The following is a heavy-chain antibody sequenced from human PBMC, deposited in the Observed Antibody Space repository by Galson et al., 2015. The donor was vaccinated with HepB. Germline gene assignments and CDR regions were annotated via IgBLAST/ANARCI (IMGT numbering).Heavy chain of an antibody. CDR2: IIPILGIA. J-gene: IGHJ5*02. Sequence: SVKVSCKASGGTFSSYAISWVRQAPGQGLEWMGRIIPILGIANYAQKFQGRVTITADKSTSTAYMELSSLRSEDTAVYYCARDSWEDGSGLVWFDPWGQGTLVTVSS. CDR1: GGTFSSYA. CDR3: ARDSWEDGSGLVWFDP. V-gene: IGHV1-69*04. D-gene: IGHD3/OR15-3a*01.